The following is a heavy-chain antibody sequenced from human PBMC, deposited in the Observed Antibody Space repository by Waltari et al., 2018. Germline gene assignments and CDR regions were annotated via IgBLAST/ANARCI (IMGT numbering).Heavy chain of an antibody. Sequence: QVQLQESGPGLVKPSGTLSLNCAVSGGSISSSNWWSWVRQPPGKGLEWIGEIYHSGSTNYNPSLKSRVTISVDKSKNQFSLKLSSVTAADTAVYYCARGENCSGGSCYSANWFDPWGQGTLVTVSS. V-gene: IGHV4-4*02. CDR1: GGSISSSNW. CDR2: IYHSGST. CDR3: ARGENCSGGSCYSANWFDP. J-gene: IGHJ5*02. D-gene: IGHD2-15*01.